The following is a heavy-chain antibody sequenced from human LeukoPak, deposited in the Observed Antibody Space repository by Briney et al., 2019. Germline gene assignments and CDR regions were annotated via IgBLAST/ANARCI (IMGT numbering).Heavy chain of an antibody. V-gene: IGHV4-4*02. CDR1: GGSISSSNW. Sequence: PSGTLSLTCAVSGGSISSSNWWSWVRQPPGKGLEWIGEIYHSGSTNYNPSLKSRVTISVDKSKNQFSLKLSSVTAADTAVYYCAREVVTAMRVQREDAFDIWGQGTMVTVSS. J-gene: IGHJ3*02. D-gene: IGHD5-18*01. CDR3: AREVVTAMRVQREDAFDI. CDR2: IYHSGST.